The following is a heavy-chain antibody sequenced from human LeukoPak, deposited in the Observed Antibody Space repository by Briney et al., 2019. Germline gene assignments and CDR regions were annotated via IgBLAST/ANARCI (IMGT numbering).Heavy chain of an antibody. D-gene: IGHD3-22*01. CDR2: VNHSGST. J-gene: IGHJ4*02. CDR3: ARGDVRKYYYDSSGYYKFDY. Sequence: SETLSLTCAVSGVSFSGYYWSWIRQPPGKGLEWIGEVNHSGSTNYTPSLKSRVTISVDTSKNQFSLKLSSVTAADTAVYYCARGDVRKYYYDSSGYYKFDYWGQGTLVTVSS. V-gene: IGHV4-34*01. CDR1: GVSFSGYY.